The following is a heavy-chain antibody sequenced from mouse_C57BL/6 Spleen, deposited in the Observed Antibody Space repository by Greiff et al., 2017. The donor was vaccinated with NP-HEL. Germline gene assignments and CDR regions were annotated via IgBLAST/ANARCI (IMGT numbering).Heavy chain of an antibody. J-gene: IGHJ2*01. Sequence: VQLQQSGAELVMPGASVKLSCKASGYTFTSYWMHWVKQRPGQGLEWIGEIDPSDSYNNYNQKFKGKSTLTVDKSSSTAYMQLSSLTSEDSAVYYCARHGSSYLDYWGQGTTRTVSS. V-gene: IGHV1-69*01. CDR1: GYTFTSYW. D-gene: IGHD1-1*01. CDR2: IDPSDSYN. CDR3: ARHGSSYLDY.